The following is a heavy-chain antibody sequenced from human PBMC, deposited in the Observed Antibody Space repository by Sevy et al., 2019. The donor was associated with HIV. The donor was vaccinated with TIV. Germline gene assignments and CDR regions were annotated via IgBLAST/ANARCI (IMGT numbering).Heavy chain of an antibody. CDR3: ARHYDFWSGYNYYYYGMDV. CDR1: GSTFSSYA. D-gene: IGHD3-3*01. J-gene: IGHJ6*02. Sequence: ASVKVSCKASGSTFSSYAISWVRQAPGQGLEWMGGIIPIFGTANYAQKFQGRVTITADESTSTAYMELSSLRSEDTAVYYCARHYDFWSGYNYYYYGMDVWGQGTTVTVSS. CDR2: IIPIFGTA. V-gene: IGHV1-69*13.